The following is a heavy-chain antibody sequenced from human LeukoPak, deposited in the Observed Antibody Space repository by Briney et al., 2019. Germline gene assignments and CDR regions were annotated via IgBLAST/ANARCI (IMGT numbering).Heavy chain of an antibody. Sequence: SETLSLTCSVSGGSIGTYYWSWIRQPAGEGLEWIGRIYTGGSTNYNPSLKSRVTLSIETPKNQFSLKLSSVTAADTAVYYCARHSQNYYDSSGYFDYWGQGTLVTVSS. CDR3: ARHSQNYYDSSGYFDY. J-gene: IGHJ4*02. V-gene: IGHV4-4*07. CDR2: IYTGGST. CDR1: GGSIGTYY. D-gene: IGHD3-22*01.